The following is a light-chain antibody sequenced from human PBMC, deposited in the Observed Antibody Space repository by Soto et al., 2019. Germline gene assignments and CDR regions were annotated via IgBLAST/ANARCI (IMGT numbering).Light chain of an antibody. J-gene: IGLJ1*01. CDR2: ENS. CDR3: QSYDSSLREEV. Sequence: QSVVTQPPSVSGAPGQRVTISCTGSSSNIGAGYDVHWYQQLPGTAPKLLIYENSNRPSGVPDRFSGSKSGTSASLAISGLQPDDDADYYCQSYDSSLREEVFGTETKLTVL. CDR1: SSNIGAGYD. V-gene: IGLV1-40*01.